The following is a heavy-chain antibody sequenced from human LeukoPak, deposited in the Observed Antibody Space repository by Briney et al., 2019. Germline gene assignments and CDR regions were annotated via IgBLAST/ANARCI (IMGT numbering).Heavy chain of an antibody. Sequence: SSETLSLTCTVSTGSMTTYYWSWIRQPPGKGLEWIGFIWNSGITNYNPSLKSRITISADTSKNQFSLKLSSVTAADTAVYYCARLVYDSSESYYFYHWGQGTLVTVSS. V-gene: IGHV4-59*08. CDR3: ARLVYDSSESYYFYH. CDR1: TGSMTTYY. J-gene: IGHJ4*02. D-gene: IGHD3-22*01. CDR2: IWNSGIT.